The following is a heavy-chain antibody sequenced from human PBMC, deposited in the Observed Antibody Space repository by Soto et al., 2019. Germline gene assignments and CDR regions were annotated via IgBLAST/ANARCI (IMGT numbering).Heavy chain of an antibody. CDR3: ARGSVDIVVVVAATHWIDP. J-gene: IGHJ5*02. CDR1: GFTFSSYA. V-gene: IGHV3-30-3*01. Sequence: QVQLVESGGGVVQPGRSLRLSCADSGFTFSSYAMHWVRQAPGKGLEWVAVISYDGSNKYYADSVKGRFTISRDNSKNTLYLQMNSLRAEDTAVYYCARGSVDIVVVVAATHWIDPWGQGTLVTVSS. CDR2: ISYDGSNK. D-gene: IGHD2-15*01.